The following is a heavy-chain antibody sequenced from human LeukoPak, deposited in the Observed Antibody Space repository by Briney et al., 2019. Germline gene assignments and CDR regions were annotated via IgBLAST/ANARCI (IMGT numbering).Heavy chain of an antibody. D-gene: IGHD2-2*01. CDR3: ARDGGCSSSGYCRRNYFDY. CDR2: INPSDGST. CDR1: GYTFTNYF. Sequence: ASVKVSCKPSGYTFTNYFIHWVRQAPGQGLEWMGMINPSDGSTDYAQKFQGRVTMTRDTSTTTVYMEMNSLRSEDTATYYCARDGGCSSSGYCRRNYFDYWGQGTLVTVSS. J-gene: IGHJ4*02. V-gene: IGHV1-46*01.